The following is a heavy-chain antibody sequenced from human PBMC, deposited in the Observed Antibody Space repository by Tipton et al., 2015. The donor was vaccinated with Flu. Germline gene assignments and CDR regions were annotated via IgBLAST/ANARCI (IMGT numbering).Heavy chain of an antibody. Sequence: SLRLSCAASGFTFSTSWMSWVRQAPGRGLEWVANIKQDGDQKQYLDSVKGRFTISRDNAKNSLYLQMGSLRAEDTALYFCAKGYSYYYYYSMDVWGQGTTVTVSS. V-gene: IGHV3-7*03. J-gene: IGHJ6*02. CDR2: IKQDGDQK. D-gene: IGHD2-21*01. CDR1: GFTFSTSW. CDR3: AKGYSYYYYYSMDV.